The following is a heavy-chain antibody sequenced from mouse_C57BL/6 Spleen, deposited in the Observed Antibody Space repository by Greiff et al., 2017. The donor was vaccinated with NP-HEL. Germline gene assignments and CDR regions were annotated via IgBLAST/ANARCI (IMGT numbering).Heavy chain of an antibody. CDR1: GYSFTDYN. CDR3: ASDGYYSPSYYAMDY. V-gene: IGHV1-39*01. Sequence: EVKLMESGPELVKPGASVKISCKASGYSFTDYNMNWVKQSNGKSLEWIGVINPNYGTTSYNQKFKGKATLTVDQSSSTAYMQLNSLTSEDSAVYYCASDGYYSPSYYAMDYWGQGTSVTVSS. J-gene: IGHJ4*01. D-gene: IGHD2-3*01. CDR2: INPNYGTT.